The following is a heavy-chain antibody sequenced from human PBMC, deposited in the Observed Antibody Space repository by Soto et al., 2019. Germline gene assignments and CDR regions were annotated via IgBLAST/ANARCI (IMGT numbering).Heavy chain of an antibody. CDR3: ARVSSAIFREAVDN. CDR2: IYYSGST. D-gene: IGHD3-3*01. V-gene: IGHV4-59*01. Sequence: QVQLQESGPGLVKPSEALSLTCTVSGSSFSSFYWSWIRQPPGKRLEWIWYIYYSGSTSSNPSLKSRVPMSVVTSKSPFSLRLRSVSAAVTAMLYRARVSSAIFREAVDNWGQGTLVTVSS. J-gene: IGHJ4*02. CDR1: GSSFSSFY.